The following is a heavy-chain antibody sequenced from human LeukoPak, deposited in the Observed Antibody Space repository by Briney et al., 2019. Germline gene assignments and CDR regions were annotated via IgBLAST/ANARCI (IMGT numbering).Heavy chain of an antibody. J-gene: IGHJ4*02. Sequence: GGSLRPSCAASGFTFSTYSMNWVRQAPGKGLEWVSSISGSSNYIFYADSVKGRFTISRDNARNSLYLQMNSLRAEDTAVYYCARDLIAAAGTFDYWGQGTLVTVSS. CDR3: ARDLIAAAGTFDY. D-gene: IGHD6-13*01. CDR2: ISGSSNYI. CDR1: GFTFSTYS. V-gene: IGHV3-21*01.